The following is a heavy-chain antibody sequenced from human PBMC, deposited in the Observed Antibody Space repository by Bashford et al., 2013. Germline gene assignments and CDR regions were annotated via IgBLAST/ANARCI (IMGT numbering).Heavy chain of an antibody. CDR2: VVSSGLLR. CDR1: GFTFGDYA. D-gene: IGHD3-22*01. Sequence: GGVLRLSCTASGFTFGDYAMSWFRQAPGKGLEWISHVVSSGLLRSDAASVSGRFIGSRDNAKNSVYLQMNSLRSDDTAVYYCARERKYDNRGDAFDIWGQGTMVTVSS. CDR3: ARERKYDNRGDAFDI. J-gene: IGHJ3*02. V-gene: IGHV3-11*05.